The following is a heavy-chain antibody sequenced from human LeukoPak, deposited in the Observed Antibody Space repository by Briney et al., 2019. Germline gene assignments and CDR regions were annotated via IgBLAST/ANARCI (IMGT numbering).Heavy chain of an antibody. CDR2: ISSDGTNK. CDR3: GTEGGARGVDTVRYEY. Sequence: SGGSLRLSCAASGFTFSGFGMHWVRQAPGKGLQWVAVISSDGTNKFYADSVAGRLTISRDNSKNTLYLQMTSLRPEDTAVYFCGTEGGARGVDTVRYEYWGQGTLVTLSS. J-gene: IGHJ1*01. V-gene: IGHV3-30*03. CDR1: GFTFSGFG. D-gene: IGHD2-8*02.